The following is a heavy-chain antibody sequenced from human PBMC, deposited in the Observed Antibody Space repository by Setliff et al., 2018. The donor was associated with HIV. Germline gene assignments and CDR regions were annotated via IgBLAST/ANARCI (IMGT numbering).Heavy chain of an antibody. CDR1: GFTFNNYA. CDR2: IWHDGSNK. D-gene: IGHD3-10*01. V-gene: IGHV3-33*08. J-gene: IGHJ6*02. Sequence: TGGSLRLSCAASGFTFNNYAMTWVRQAPGKGLEWVAVIWHDGSNKYYADSVKGRFTISRDNSKNTLYLQMNSLRAEDTAVYYCARDYYGSGSYYSYYYYGMDVWGQGTTVT. CDR3: ARDYYGSGSYYSYYYYGMDV.